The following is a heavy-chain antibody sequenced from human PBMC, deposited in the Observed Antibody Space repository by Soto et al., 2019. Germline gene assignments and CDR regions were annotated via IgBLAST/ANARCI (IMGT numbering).Heavy chain of an antibody. Sequence: DVQLLESGGGLVQPAGSLRLSCEASGFTFSSYAMGWVRQGPGKGLEWVAVVSIGGSTHYADSVRGRFTISRDNSKNTLSLQMNSLTAEDTAVYFCAKRRGAGGHFDYWGQGALVTVSS. CDR2: VSIGGST. CDR3: AKRRGAGGHFDY. J-gene: IGHJ4*02. CDR1: GFTFSSYA. D-gene: IGHD2-15*01. V-gene: IGHV3-23*01.